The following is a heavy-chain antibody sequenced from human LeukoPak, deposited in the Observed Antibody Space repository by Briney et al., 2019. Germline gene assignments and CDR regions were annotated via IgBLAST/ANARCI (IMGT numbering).Heavy chain of an antibody. V-gene: IGHV4-38-2*02. CDR1: GYSISSGYY. Sequence: SETLSLTCTVSGYSISSGYYWGWIRQPPGKGLEWIGSIYHSGSTYYNPSLKSRVTISVDTSKNQFSLKLSSVTAADTAVYYCARRRWGYGSGSYDYWGQGTLVTVSS. D-gene: IGHD3-10*01. CDR3: ARRRWGYGSGSYDY. J-gene: IGHJ4*02. CDR2: IYHSGST.